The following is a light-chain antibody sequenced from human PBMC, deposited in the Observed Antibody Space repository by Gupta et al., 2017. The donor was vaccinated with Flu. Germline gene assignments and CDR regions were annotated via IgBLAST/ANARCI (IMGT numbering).Light chain of an antibody. CDR3: QQEGSSPWT. Sequence: GTLFLSPGERATPSCRARQSVRSRYLAWYQQKPGQAPRLVIYGASSRANGIPDRFSGSGSGTEFTLTISRREPEDFAMYYCQQEGSSPWTFGQGTMVEIK. CDR1: QSVRSRY. CDR2: GAS. J-gene: IGKJ1*01. V-gene: IGKV3-20*01.